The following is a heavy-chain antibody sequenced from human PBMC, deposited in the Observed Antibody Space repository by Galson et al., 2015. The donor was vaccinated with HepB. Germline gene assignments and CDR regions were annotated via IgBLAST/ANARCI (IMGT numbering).Heavy chain of an antibody. D-gene: IGHD3-10*01. CDR2: IWYDGSNK. CDR3: ARGSVITMVRGVIRNYYYGMDV. CDR1: GFTFSSYA. J-gene: IGHJ6*02. V-gene: IGHV3-33*08. Sequence: SLRLSCAASGFTFSSYAMHWVRQAPGKGLEWVAVIWYDGSNKYYADSVKGRFTISRDNSKNTLYLQMNSLRAEDTAVYYCARGSVITMVRGVIRNYYYGMDVWGQGTTVTVSS.